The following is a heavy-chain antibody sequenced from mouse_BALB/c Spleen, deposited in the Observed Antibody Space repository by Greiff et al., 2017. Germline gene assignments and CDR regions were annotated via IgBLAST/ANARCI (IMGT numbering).Heavy chain of an antibody. CDR2: ISSGGSYT. CDR3: ARHDTTVVAPMDD. CDR1: GFTFSSYA. V-gene: IGHV5-9-3*01. D-gene: IGHD1-1*01. Sequence: EVMLVESGGGLVKPGGSLKLSCAASGFTFSSYAMSWVRQTPEKRLEWVATISSGGSYTYYPDSVKGRFTISRDNAKNTLYLQMSSLRSEDTAMFYCARHDTTVVAPMDDWGQGTSVTVSS. J-gene: IGHJ4*01.